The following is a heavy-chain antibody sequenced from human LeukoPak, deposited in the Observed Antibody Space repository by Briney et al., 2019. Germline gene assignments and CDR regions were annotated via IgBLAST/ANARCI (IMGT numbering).Heavy chain of an antibody. V-gene: IGHV1-2*02. Sequence: APVKVSYKASGYTFTGYYMHWVRQAPGQGLEWKGWINPNSVDTNYAQKFQGRVTMTRDTSISTAYMELSRLRSDDTAVYYCAREGYEGYFDYWGQGTLVTVSS. CDR3: AREGYEGYFDY. CDR1: GYTFTGYY. D-gene: IGHD2-2*01. CDR2: INPNSVDT. J-gene: IGHJ4*02.